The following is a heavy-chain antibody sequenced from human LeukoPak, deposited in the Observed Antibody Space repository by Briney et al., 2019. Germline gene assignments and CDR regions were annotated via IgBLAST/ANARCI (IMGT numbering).Heavy chain of an antibody. CDR1: GFTFSSYA. CDR3: ARDYFVATPYYYDSSGGFQH. Sequence: GGSLRLSCAASGFTFSSYAMSWVRQAPGKGLVWVSRINSDGSSTSYADSVKGRFTISRDNAKNTLYLQMNSLRAEDTAVYYCARDYFVATPYYYDSSGGFQHWGQGTLVTVSS. J-gene: IGHJ1*01. V-gene: IGHV3-74*01. CDR2: INSDGSST. D-gene: IGHD3-22*01.